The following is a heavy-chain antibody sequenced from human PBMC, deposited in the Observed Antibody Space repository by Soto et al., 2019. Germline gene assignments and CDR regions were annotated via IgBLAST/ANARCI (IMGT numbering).Heavy chain of an antibody. D-gene: IGHD3-22*01. CDR2: IKQDGSEK. CDR3: ARDSYYDSSGYYCC. J-gene: IGHJ4*02. Sequence: PGGSLRLSCAASGFTFSSYWMSWVRQAPGKGLEWVANIKQDGSEKYYVDSVKGRFTISRDNAKNSLYLQMNSLRAEDTAVYYCARDSYYDSSGYYCCWGQGTLVTVSS. CDR1: GFTFSSYW. V-gene: IGHV3-7*03.